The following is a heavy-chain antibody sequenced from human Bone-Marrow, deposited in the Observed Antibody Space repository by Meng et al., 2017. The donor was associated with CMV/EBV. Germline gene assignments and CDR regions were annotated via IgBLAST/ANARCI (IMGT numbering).Heavy chain of an antibody. CDR2: LIHFFGTA. J-gene: IGHJ4*02. V-gene: IGHV1-69*06. CDR1: GGTFSSDA. CDR3: AGRWGWGVFDY. Sequence: QVQLVQAGGEGKRPGSSWKFPCKALGGTFSSDAIGWGHQPPGQGLVGMGGLIHFFGTANYKQKFQGRVTISADKSTRKAYMRLSTVSAEDTAVYYCAGRWGWGVFDYWGQGTLVTVSS. D-gene: IGHD3-16*01.